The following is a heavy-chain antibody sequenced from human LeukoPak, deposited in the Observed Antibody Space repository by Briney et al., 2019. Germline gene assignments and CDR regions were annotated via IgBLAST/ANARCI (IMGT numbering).Heavy chain of an antibody. J-gene: IGHJ4*02. V-gene: IGHV3-48*03. D-gene: IGHD6-19*01. Sequence: GGSLRLSCAASGFTFSSYEMNRVRQAPGKGLEWVSYISSSGSTIYYADSVKGRFTISRDNAKNSLYLQMNSLRAEDTAVYYCARAEQWLANFDYWGQGTLVTVSS. CDR3: ARAEQWLANFDY. CDR2: ISSSGSTI. CDR1: GFTFSSYE.